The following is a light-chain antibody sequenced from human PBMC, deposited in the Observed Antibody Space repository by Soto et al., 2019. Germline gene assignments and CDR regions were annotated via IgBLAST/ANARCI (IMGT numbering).Light chain of an antibody. CDR3: QQSLGIPYT. CDR2: AAS. J-gene: IGKJ2*01. Sequence: DIQMTQSPSSLSASVGDRVTITCRASQSITGYLNWYQQKPGKAPKLLIYAASSLHSGVPSRSSSSGSGTDFTRTISSLQRDDFATYFCQQSLGIPYTFGQGTRLETK. V-gene: IGKV1-39*01. CDR1: QSITGY.